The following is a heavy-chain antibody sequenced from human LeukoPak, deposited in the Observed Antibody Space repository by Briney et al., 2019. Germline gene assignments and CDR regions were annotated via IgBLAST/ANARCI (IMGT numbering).Heavy chain of an antibody. J-gene: IGHJ4*02. V-gene: IGHV1-8*02. D-gene: IGHD6-19*01. CDR2: MNPNSGNT. CDR1: GYTFTNYD. Sequence: WASVKVSCKASGYTFTNYDINWVRQATGQGLEWMGWMNPNSGNTGYAQKFQGRVTMTRNTSISTAYMELSSLRSEDTAVYYCARVGIAVAGAAIPFDYWGQGTLVTVSS. CDR3: ARVGIAVAGAAIPFDY.